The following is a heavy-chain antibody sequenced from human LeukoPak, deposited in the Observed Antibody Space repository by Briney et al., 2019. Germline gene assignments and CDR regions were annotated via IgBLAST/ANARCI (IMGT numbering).Heavy chain of an antibody. Sequence: ASVKVSCKASGYTFTGYYMHWVRQAPGQGLEWMGWINPNSGGTNYAQQFQGRVTMTRDTSLSTAYMEVSGLRSDDTAVYYCARGVVAATFYYYMDVWGKGTTVTVSS. CDR2: INPNSGGT. CDR1: GYTFTGYY. D-gene: IGHD2-15*01. CDR3: ARGVVAATFYYYMDV. J-gene: IGHJ6*03. V-gene: IGHV1-2*02.